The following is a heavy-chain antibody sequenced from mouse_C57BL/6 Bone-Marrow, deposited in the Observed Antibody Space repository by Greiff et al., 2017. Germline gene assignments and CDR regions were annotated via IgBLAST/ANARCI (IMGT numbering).Heavy chain of an antibody. V-gene: IGHV1-20*01. Sequence: VHVKQSGPELVKPGDSVKISCKASGYSFTGYFMNWVMQSHGKSLEWIGRINPYNGDTFYNQKFKGKATLTVDKSSSTAHMELRSLTSEDSAVYYCARSRGYFDYWGQGTTLTVSS. CDR1: GYSFTGYF. J-gene: IGHJ2*01. CDR2: INPYNGDT. CDR3: ARSRGYFDY.